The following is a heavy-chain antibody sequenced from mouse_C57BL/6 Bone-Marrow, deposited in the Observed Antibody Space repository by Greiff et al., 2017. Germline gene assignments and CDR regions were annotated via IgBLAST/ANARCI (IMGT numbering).Heavy chain of an antibody. CDR2: ISSGSSTI. D-gene: IGHD1-1*01. CDR1: GFTFSDYG. Sequence: EVMLVESGGGLVKPGGSLKLSCAASGFTFSDYGMHWVRQAPEKGLEWVAYISSGSSTIYYADTVKGRFTISSDNAKNTRFLQMTSLRSEDTAMYYCATYGSLYDYAKDYWGQGTSVTVSS. CDR3: ATYGSLYDYAKDY. V-gene: IGHV5-17*01. J-gene: IGHJ4*01.